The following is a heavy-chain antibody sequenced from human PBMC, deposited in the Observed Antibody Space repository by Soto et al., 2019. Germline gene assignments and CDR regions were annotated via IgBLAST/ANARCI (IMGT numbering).Heavy chain of an antibody. CDR2: ISGYNANT. J-gene: IGHJ6*02. CDR1: GYTFTNNG. Sequence: QVQLVQSGGVVRKPGASVKVSCKTSGYTFTNNGINWVRQAPGQGLEWMGWISGYNANTKYAQKFQGRVTLTTDTLTSTAFMELRSLRSDDTAVFYCARGITYYNMDVWGQGTTVTVSS. CDR3: ARGITYYNMDV. V-gene: IGHV1-18*04. D-gene: IGHD3-10*01.